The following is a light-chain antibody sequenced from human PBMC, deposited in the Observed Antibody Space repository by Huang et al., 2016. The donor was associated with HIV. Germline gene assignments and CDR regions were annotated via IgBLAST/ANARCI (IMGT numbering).Light chain of an antibody. V-gene: IGKV1-NL1*01. CDR3: QQYYNTPYT. CDR1: QGITKS. J-gene: IGKJ2*01. CDR2: ATS. Sequence: DIQMTQSPSSLSASVGDRVTITCRASQGITKSLVWYQQKPGKAPNLLLCATSRLERGVPSRFSGSVSGTDFTLTISSLQPEDFATYYCQQYYNTPYTFGQGTKLEIK.